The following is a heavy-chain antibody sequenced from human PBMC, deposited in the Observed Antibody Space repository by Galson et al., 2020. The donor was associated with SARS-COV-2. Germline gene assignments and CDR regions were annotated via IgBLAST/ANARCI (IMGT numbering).Heavy chain of an antibody. CDR1: GYSFTSYW. J-gene: IGHJ6*03. CDR3: ARAFGVVKNYYYYYMDV. CDR2: IYPGDSDT. V-gene: IGHV5-51*01. D-gene: IGHD3-3*01. Sequence: KIWGSLRLSCKGSGYSFTSYWIGWVRQMPGKGLEWMGIIYPGDSDTRYSPSFQGQVTISADKSISTAYLQWSSLKASDTAMYYCARAFGVVKNYYYYYMDVWGKGTTVTVSS.